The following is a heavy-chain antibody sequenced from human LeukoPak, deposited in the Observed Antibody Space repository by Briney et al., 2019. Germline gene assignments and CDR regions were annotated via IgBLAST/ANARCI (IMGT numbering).Heavy chain of an antibody. Sequence: GESLKISCKGSGYSFPSYWIAWVRQMPGKGLEWMGIIYPGDSDIRYSPSFQGHVAMTADKSTNTAYLQWSSLKASDTAIYYCARRPAGVLADTDFLESWGQGTLVIVSS. V-gene: IGHV5-51*01. CDR2: IYPGDSDI. D-gene: IGHD3-16*01. J-gene: IGHJ4*02. CDR3: ARRPAGVLADTDFLES. CDR1: GYSFPSYW.